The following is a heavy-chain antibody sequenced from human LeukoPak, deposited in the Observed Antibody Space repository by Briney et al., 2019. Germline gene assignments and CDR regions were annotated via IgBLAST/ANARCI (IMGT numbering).Heavy chain of an antibody. D-gene: IGHD3-10*01. CDR1: GFTFSSYG. CDR2: ISYDGSNK. J-gene: IGHJ4*02. Sequence: TGGSLRLSCAASGFTFSSYGMHWVRQAPGKGLEWVAVISYDGSNKYYVDSVKGRFTISRDNSKNTLYLQMYSLRAEDTAVYYCAKREYYYGSGSYLDDYWGQGTLVTVSS. V-gene: IGHV3-30*18. CDR3: AKREYYYGSGSYLDDY.